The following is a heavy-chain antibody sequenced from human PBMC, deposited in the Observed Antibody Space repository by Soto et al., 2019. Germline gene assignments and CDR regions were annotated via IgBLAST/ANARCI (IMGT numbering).Heavy chain of an antibody. V-gene: IGHV4-31*03. D-gene: IGHD1-26*01. CDR2: IYYSGST. CDR1: GGSISSGGYY. CDR3: ARDWASYGYGMDV. Sequence: SETLSLTCTVSGGSISSGGYYWSWIRQHPGKGLEWIGYIYYSGSTYYNPSLKSRVTISVDTSKNQFSLKLSSVTVADTAVYYCARDWASYGYGMDVWGQGTTVTVSS. J-gene: IGHJ6*02.